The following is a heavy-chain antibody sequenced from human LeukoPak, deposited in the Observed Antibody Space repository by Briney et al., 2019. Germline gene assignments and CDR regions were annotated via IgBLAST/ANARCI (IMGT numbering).Heavy chain of an antibody. CDR1: GGTFGSYA. D-gene: IGHD4-17*01. CDR3: ARARDYGDYGDYYYYYGMDV. Sequence: GSSVKVSCKASGGTFGSYAISWVRQAPGQGLEWVGGIIPIFGTANYAQKFQGRVTITADESTSTAYMELSSLRSEDTAVYYCARARDYGDYGDYYYYYGMDVWGQGTTVTVSS. CDR2: IIPIFGTA. V-gene: IGHV1-69*01. J-gene: IGHJ6*02.